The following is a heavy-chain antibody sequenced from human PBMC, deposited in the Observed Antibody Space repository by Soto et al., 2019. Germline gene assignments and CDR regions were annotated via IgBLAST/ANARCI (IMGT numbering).Heavy chain of an antibody. D-gene: IGHD6-19*01. CDR2: ISWNSGSI. V-gene: IGHV3-9*01. J-gene: IGHJ6*03. CDR1: GFTFDDYA. CDR3: AKDAQWPRNDYYYYYYMDV. Sequence: GGSLRLSCAASGFTFDDYAMHWVRQAPGKGLEWVSGISWNSGSIGYADSVKGRFTISRDKAKNSLYLQMNSLRAEDTALYYCAKDAQWPRNDYYYYYYMDVWGKGTTVTVSS.